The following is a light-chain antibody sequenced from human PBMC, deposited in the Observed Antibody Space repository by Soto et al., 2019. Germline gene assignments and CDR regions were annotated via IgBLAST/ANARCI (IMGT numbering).Light chain of an antibody. Sequence: ELVLTQSPCPLSLSPGESVALSCRASQPVSSNFLAWYQQKPCQAPRLLIYGVSSRASGIPDRFFGSGSGKDFTLTINRLEPEDFAVYYCQQYANSPITFGQGTRLEIK. J-gene: IGKJ5*01. CDR3: QQYANSPIT. V-gene: IGKV3-20*01. CDR1: QPVSSNF. CDR2: GVS.